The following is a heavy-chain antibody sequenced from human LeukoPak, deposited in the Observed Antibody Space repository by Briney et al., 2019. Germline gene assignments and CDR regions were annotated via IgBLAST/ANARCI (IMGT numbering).Heavy chain of an antibody. CDR1: GGTFSKYA. J-gene: IGHJ4*02. CDR3: ARAYSGYDFFDY. CDR2: IIPIFGTA. V-gene: IGHV1-69*13. Sequence: SVKVSCKSSGGTFSKYAISWVRQAPGRGLEWMGGIIPIFGTANYAQKFQGRVTITADESTSTAYMEVSSLRSEDTAVYYCARAYSGYDFFDYWGQGILVTVSS. D-gene: IGHD5-12*01.